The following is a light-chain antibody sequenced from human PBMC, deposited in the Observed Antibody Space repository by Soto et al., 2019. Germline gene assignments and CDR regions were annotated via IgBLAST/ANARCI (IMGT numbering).Light chain of an antibody. Sequence: QSVLTQPPSASGSPGQSVTISCAGSSSDIGASNSVSWYQHHPGKAPRLIIYEVVQRPSGVPDRFSGSKSGNTASLTVSGLQAADEADYFCKSYAGSNTYVFGSGTKVTVL. J-gene: IGLJ1*01. CDR1: SSDIGASNS. CDR2: EVV. V-gene: IGLV2-8*01. CDR3: KSYAGSNTYV.